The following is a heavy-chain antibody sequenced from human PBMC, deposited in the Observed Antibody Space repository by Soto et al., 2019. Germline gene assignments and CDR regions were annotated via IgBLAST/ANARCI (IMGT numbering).Heavy chain of an antibody. V-gene: IGHV3-11*01. Sequence: LRLSCAASGFTFSDYYMNWIRQAPGKGLEWVSYISSSGSTIYYADSVKGRFTISRDNAKNSLYLQMNSLRAEDTAVYYCARGPYDYVWGSNPPHFDYWGQGTLVTVSS. CDR2: ISSSGSTI. CDR1: GFTFSDYY. J-gene: IGHJ4*02. CDR3: ARGPYDYVWGSNPPHFDY. D-gene: IGHD3-16*02.